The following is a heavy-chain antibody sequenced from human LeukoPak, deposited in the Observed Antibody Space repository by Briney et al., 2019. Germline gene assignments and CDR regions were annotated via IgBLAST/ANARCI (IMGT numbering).Heavy chain of an antibody. CDR2: IYTSGST. CDR1: GGSISSSSYY. Sequence: PSETLSLTCTVSGGSISSSSYYWSWIRQPAGKGLEWIGRIYTSGSTNYNPSLKSRVTMSVDTSKNQFSLKLSSVTAADTAVYYCARGQVAAAGIHFDYWGQGTLVTVSS. CDR3: ARGQVAAAGIHFDY. D-gene: IGHD6-13*01. J-gene: IGHJ4*02. V-gene: IGHV4-61*02.